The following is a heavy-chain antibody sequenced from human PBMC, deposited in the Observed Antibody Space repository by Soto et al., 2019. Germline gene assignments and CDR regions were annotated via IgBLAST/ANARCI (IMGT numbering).Heavy chain of an antibody. CDR1: GFTVSSNY. CDR2: IYTGGST. J-gene: IGHJ4*02. D-gene: IGHD2-2*01. V-gene: IGHV3-66*01. Sequence: VQLVESGGGLVQPGGSLRLSCAASGFTVSSNYMTWVRQAPGKGLEWVSVIYTGGSTYYADSVNGRFTISRDKSKNTLFLQMNSLRVEDTAVYYCARGYCSSTTSQTFDYWGQGTLVTVSS. CDR3: ARGYCSSTTSQTFDY.